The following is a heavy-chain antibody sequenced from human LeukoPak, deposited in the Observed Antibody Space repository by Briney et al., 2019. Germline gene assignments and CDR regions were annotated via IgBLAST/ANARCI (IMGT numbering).Heavy chain of an antibody. Sequence: PSETLSLTCAVYGGSFSGYYWTWIRQPAGKGLEWIGEINHIGSTKFNPSLKSRITISVDTSKNQFSLKLSSVTAADTAVCYCAGGDWLSGHYYLLDYWGQGTLVTVSS. CDR2: INHIGST. V-gene: IGHV4-34*01. CDR3: AGGDWLSGHYYLLDY. J-gene: IGHJ4*02. CDR1: GGSFSGYY. D-gene: IGHD3-22*01.